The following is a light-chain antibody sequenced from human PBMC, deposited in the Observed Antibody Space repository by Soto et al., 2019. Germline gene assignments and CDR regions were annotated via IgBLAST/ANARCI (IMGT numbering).Light chain of an antibody. CDR3: QQYESYSPWK. Sequence: EFVLTQSPVTLSLSPGERATLSCSASQSLANSFIAWYQQKPGQAPRLLIYDTSSRASGIPDRFSGSGSGTDCTLTISRLETEDFATYYCQQYESYSPWKFGQGTKVDIK. CDR1: QSLANSF. J-gene: IGKJ1*01. V-gene: IGKV3-20*01. CDR2: DTS.